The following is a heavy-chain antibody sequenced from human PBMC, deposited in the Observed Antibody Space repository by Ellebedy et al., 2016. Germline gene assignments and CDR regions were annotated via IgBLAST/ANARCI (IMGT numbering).Heavy chain of an antibody. CDR3: VRKTSV. V-gene: IGHV3-15*01. J-gene: IGHJ4*02. CDR2: IKSKNDGGTT. CDR1: GFSFNTAW. Sequence: GESLKISXAGSGFSFNTAWMSWVRQSPGKGLEWVGRIKSKNDGGTTDYAAPVKGRFTISRDVSKNTLYLQMNSLRAEDTAIYYCVRKTSVWGQGTLVTVSS.